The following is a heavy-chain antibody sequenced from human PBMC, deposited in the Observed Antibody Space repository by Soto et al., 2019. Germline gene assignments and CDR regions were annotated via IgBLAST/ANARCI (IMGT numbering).Heavy chain of an antibody. CDR3: ATSEGDCGGGSCYNYFYYYGMDV. Sequence: ASLKVSCKASGDTRTDFSMHWVRQAPGQRPEWMGWLSVGNGDTKYSQKFQGRVTITRDTSARTAYMELSNLRSEDTAVYYCATSEGDCGGGSCYNYFYYYGMDVWGQGTTVTLSS. CDR2: LSVGNGDT. CDR1: GDTRTDFS. J-gene: IGHJ6*02. D-gene: IGHD2-15*01. V-gene: IGHV1-3*01.